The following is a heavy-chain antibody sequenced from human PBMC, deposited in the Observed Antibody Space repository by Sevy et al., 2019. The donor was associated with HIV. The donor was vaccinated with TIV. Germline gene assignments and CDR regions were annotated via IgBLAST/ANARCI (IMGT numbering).Heavy chain of an antibody. CDR3: ARGYYDSSVEAFDI. Sequence: ASVKVSCKASGYTFTSYGISWVRQAPGQWLEWMGWISAYNGNTNYAQKLQGRVTMTTDTSTSTAYMELRSLRSDDTAVYYCARGYYDSSVEAFDIWGQGTMVTVSS. J-gene: IGHJ3*02. V-gene: IGHV1-18*01. CDR1: GYTFTSYG. CDR2: ISAYNGNT. D-gene: IGHD3-22*01.